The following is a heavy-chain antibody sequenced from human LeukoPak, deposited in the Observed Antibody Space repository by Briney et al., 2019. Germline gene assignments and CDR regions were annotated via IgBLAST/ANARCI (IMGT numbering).Heavy chain of an antibody. Sequence: PGRSLRLSCAASGFTFNYYEIHWVRQAPGKGLEWVSYISNTGSPTYYADSVKGRFTISRDDAKNSVDLQMNSLRVEDTATYYGARARNGGVYGPLDLGGQGFLVTVS. CDR2: ISNTGSPT. D-gene: IGHD3-16*01. CDR3: ARARNGGVYGPLDL. CDR1: GFTFNYYE. V-gene: IGHV3-48*03. J-gene: IGHJ4*02.